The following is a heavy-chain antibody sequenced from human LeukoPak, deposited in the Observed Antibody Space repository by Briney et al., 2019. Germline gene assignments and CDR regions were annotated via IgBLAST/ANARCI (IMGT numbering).Heavy chain of an antibody. J-gene: IGHJ4*02. Sequence: GGSLRLSCAASGFTFSSYWMSWVRQAPGKGLEWVANIKQDGSEKYYVDSVKGRFTISRDNAKNSLYLQMNSLRAEDTAVYYCARDRGYVWGSYLDYWGQGTLVTVSS. CDR1: GFTFSSYW. CDR2: IKQDGSEK. D-gene: IGHD3-16*01. CDR3: ARDRGYVWGSYLDY. V-gene: IGHV3-7*03.